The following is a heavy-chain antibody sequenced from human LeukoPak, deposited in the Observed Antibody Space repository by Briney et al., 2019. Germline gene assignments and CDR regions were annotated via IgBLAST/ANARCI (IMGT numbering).Heavy chain of an antibody. D-gene: IGHD3-22*01. V-gene: IGHV3-7*01. J-gene: IGHJ4*02. CDR2: IKQDGSEK. CDR3: ARDPRGVEVMGNGYYRPFDY. Sequence: PRGSLRLSSAASGFSFSRYWMTWVRQAPGKGLEWVANIKQDGSEKYHVDSVKGRFSVSRDNAKNSLYLQMNSLRAEDTAVYYCARDPRGVEVMGNGYYRPFDYWGQGTLVTVSS. CDR1: GFSFSRYW.